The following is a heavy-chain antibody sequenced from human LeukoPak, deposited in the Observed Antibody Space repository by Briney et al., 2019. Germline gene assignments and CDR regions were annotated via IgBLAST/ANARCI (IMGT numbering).Heavy chain of an antibody. V-gene: IGHV1-2*02. CDR3: ARSERVKGIFDF. CDR2: MNPNTGGT. CDR1: GYTFTGYY. Sequence: AASVKVSCKASGYTFTGYYMHWVRQAPGQGLEWMGWMNPNTGGTDFAQKFQGRVTLTRDTSLTTAYMDLTTLSSDDTAIYYCARSERVKGIFDFWGQGTLVTVSS. J-gene: IGHJ4*02. D-gene: IGHD1-1*01.